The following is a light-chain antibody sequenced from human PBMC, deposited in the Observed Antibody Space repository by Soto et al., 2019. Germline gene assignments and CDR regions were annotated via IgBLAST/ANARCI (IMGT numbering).Light chain of an antibody. J-gene: IGKJ1*01. V-gene: IGKV1-6*01. Sequence: AIQMTQSPSSLSASVGDRVTITCRASQGIRSDLGWYQQKPGKAPKLLIYAASSLQSGVPARFSGNGSGTDFTLTISSLQPEDFATYYCQQDYNYPPTFGQGTKVEIK. CDR2: AAS. CDR1: QGIRSD. CDR3: QQDYNYPPT.